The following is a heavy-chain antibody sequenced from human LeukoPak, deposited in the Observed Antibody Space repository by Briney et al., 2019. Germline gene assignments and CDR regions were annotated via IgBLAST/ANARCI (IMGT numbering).Heavy chain of an antibody. CDR2: IIPIFGTA. Sequence: GASVKVSCKASGGTFSSYAISWVRQAPGQGLEWMGGIIPIFGTANYAQKFQGRVTITADESTSTAYMELSSLRSEDTAVYYCATPARYSSQPNYYYYYMDVWGKGTTVTVSS. CDR3: ATPARYSSQPNYYYYYMDV. J-gene: IGHJ6*03. V-gene: IGHV1-69*13. D-gene: IGHD6-13*01. CDR1: GGTFSSYA.